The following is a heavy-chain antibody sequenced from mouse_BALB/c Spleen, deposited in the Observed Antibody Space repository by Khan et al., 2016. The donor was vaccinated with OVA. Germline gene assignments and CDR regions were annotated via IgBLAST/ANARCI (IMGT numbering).Heavy chain of an antibody. CDR2: IWSAGST. Sequence: QVQLKQSGPGLVAPSQSLSITCTISGFSLTNYGVHWVRQPPGKGLEWLVVIWSAGSTTYNSALKSRLIISKDNSKSQVFLKMNSLQTDDSAVYFCSRQPYYHYNIMDYWGQGTLVTVSS. V-gene: IGHV2-6-1*01. CDR3: SRQPYYHYNIMDY. J-gene: IGHJ4*01. D-gene: IGHD2-10*01. CDR1: GFSLTNYG.